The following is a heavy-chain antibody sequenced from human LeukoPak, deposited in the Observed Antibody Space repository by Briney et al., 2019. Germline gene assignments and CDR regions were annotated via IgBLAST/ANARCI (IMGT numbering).Heavy chain of an antibody. J-gene: IGHJ3*02. CDR2: IAYDGSYT. V-gene: IGHV3-30*18. Sequence: GGSLRLSCTASGFAFSSFGMHRVRQAPGKGLEWVGVIAYDGSYTYYTDSVKGRFTISRDNSKNTVYLQMSSLRAEDTAVYYCAKTPYGQVAFDIWGHGTMVTASS. D-gene: IGHD3-10*01. CDR3: AKTPYGQVAFDI. CDR1: GFAFSSFG.